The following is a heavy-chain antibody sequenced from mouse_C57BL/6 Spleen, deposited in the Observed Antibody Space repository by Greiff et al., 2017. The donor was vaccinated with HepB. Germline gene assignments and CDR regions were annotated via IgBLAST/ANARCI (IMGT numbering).Heavy chain of an antibody. J-gene: IGHJ2*01. CDR3: VRRPLFDY. Sequence: QVQLQQPGAELVKPGASVKLSCKASGYTFTSYWMQWVKQRPGQGLEWIGEIDPSDSYTNYNQKFKGKATLTVDTSSSTAYMQLSSLTSEDSAVYYCVRRPLFDYWGQGTTLTVSS. D-gene: IGHD6-1*01. CDR1: GYTFTSYW. CDR2: IDPSDSYT. V-gene: IGHV1-50*01.